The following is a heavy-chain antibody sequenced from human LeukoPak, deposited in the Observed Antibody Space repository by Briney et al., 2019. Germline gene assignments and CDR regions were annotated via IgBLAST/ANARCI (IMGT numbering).Heavy chain of an antibody. CDR1: GGSFSDSNYY. Sequence: SQTLSLTCTVSGGSFSDSNYYWGWIRQPPGMGLEWIGSGHNSGTTYYNPSLQSRATISVDTSTNRFSLRLSSVTAADTAVYYCASLRGYSYGLLDYWGQGTLVTVSS. CDR2: GHNSGTT. V-gene: IGHV4-39*01. J-gene: IGHJ4*02. D-gene: IGHD5-18*01. CDR3: ASLRGYSYGLLDY.